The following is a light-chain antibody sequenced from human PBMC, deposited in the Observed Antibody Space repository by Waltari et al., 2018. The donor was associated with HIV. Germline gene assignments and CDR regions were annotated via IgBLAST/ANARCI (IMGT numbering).Light chain of an antibody. CDR2: RNN. CDR3: ATWDDSLSVVV. CDR1: SSNIGSNY. J-gene: IGLJ2*01. Sequence: QSVLTQPPSASGTPGQRVTISCSGSSSNIGSNYVSWYQQLPGTAPKLLIYRNNLRPSGVPDRFSGSKSGTSASLAISGLRSEDEADYYCATWDDSLSVVVFGGGTKLTVL. V-gene: IGLV1-47*01.